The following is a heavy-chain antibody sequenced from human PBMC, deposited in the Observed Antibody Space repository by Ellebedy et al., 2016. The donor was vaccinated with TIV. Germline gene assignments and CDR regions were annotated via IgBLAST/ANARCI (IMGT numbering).Heavy chain of an antibody. Sequence: PGGSLRLSCVASGFSFDIYTMTWIRQAPGKGLEWVSAISDSGGATDYADFVEGRFTIFRDNSKNTLYLQMSNLRAEDTAVYYCARSKWSTYSWGQGALVTVSS. J-gene: IGHJ4*02. CDR1: GFSFDIYT. CDR2: ISDSGGAT. CDR3: ARSKWSTYS. D-gene: IGHD2-15*01. V-gene: IGHV3-23*01.